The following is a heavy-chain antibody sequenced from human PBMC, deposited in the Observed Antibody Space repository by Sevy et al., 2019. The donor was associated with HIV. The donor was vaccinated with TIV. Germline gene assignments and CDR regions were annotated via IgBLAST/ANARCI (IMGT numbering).Heavy chain of an antibody. CDR3: ARGVGGPGVMITFGGVKYAFDF. Sequence: SETLSLTCTVSGGSITTTDYYWSWIRQSPRKGLEWIGYIHYSGRTYYNPSLKSRVTMSVDTSRNQFSLRLNSVTATVTAVYYCARGVGGPGVMITFGGVKYAFDFWGQGGTVTVSS. D-gene: IGHD3-16*01. J-gene: IGHJ3*01. CDR2: IHYSGRT. CDR1: GGSITTTDYY. V-gene: IGHV4-30-4*01.